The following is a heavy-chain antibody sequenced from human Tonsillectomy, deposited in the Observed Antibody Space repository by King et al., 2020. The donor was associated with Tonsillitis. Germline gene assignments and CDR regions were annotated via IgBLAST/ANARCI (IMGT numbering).Heavy chain of an antibody. CDR1: GYTFTKYG. J-gene: IGHJ4*02. V-gene: IGHV1-18*04. D-gene: IGHD5-12*01. CDR3: ARDYDGEKVVAGH. Sequence: QLVQSGAEVKKPGASVKVSCKASGYTFTKYGITWVRQAPGQGLEWMGWISGYIGITNYAQKFQGRVTMTTDTSTNTVYMELRSLRSDDTAVYYCARDYDGEKVVAGHWGQGTLVTVSS. CDR2: ISGYIGIT.